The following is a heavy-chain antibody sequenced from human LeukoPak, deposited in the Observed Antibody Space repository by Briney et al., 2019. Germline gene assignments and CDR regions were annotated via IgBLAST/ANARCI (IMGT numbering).Heavy chain of an antibody. V-gene: IGHV3-30*04. J-gene: IGHJ6*03. CDR2: ISYDGSNK. D-gene: IGHD5-18*01. Sequence: GGSLRLSCAASGFTFSSYAMHWVRQAPGKGLEWVAVISYDGSNKYYADSVKGRFTISRDNSKNTLYLQMNSLRAEDTAVYYCARAGEDSYGHKNYYYYYMDVWGKGTTVTVSS. CDR1: GFTFSSYA. CDR3: ARAGEDSYGHKNYYYYYMDV.